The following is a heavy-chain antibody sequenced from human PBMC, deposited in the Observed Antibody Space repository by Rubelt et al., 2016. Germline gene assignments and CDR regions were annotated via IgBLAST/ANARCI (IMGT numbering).Heavy chain of an antibody. CDR2: ISGTSSYT. D-gene: IGHD1-26*01. CDR1: GFTFSSYA. J-gene: IGHJ4*02. V-gene: IGHV3-11*05. CDR3: AKGVNSGSYNYFDS. Sequence: PGGSLRLSCAASGFTFSSYAMSWIRQAPGKGLEWVPYISGTSSYTNYADSVRGRFTISRDNAKNSLYLQMNSLRADDTAVYSCAKGVNSGSYNYFDSWGQGILVTVSS.